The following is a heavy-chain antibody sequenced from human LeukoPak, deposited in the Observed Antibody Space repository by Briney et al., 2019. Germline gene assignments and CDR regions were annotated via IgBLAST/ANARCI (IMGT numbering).Heavy chain of an antibody. CDR3: ARGGYYDSSGHSYFDY. J-gene: IGHJ4*02. CDR1: GFTFSDYY. CDR2: VSSSGSTI. D-gene: IGHD3-22*01. V-gene: IGHV3-11*04. Sequence: GGSLRLSCAASGFTFSDYYMSWIRQAPGKGLEWVSYVSSSGSTIYYAGSVKGRFTISRDNAKNSLYLQMNSLRAEDTAVYYCARGGYYDSSGHSYFDYWGQGTLVTVSS.